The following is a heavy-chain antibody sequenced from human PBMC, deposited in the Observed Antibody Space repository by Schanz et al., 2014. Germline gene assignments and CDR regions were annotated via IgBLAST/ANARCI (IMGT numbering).Heavy chain of an antibody. CDR2: ISHSGDT. CDR1: GGSFSGYY. Sequence: QVQLQQWGAGLLKPSETLSLTCGVFGGSFSGYYWSWIRQPPGKRLEWIGEISHSGDTNFNPSLKSRVTISVDTSKSQFPLRMNSLTAADTAVYYCARDTTWRLDLCGRGTLVTVSS. J-gene: IGHJ2*01. V-gene: IGHV4-34*01. CDR3: ARDTTWRLDL. D-gene: IGHD1-1*01.